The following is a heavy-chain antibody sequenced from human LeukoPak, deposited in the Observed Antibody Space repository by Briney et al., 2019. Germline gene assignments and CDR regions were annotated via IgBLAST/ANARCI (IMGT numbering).Heavy chain of an antibody. CDR1: GFTFSNYA. V-gene: IGHV3-30*04. D-gene: IGHD5-12*01. CDR2: ISYDGSNK. Sequence: GGTLRLSCAASGFTFSNYAMHWVRQAPGKGLEWVAVISYDGSNKNYADSVKGRFTISRDNSKNTLFLQMNSLRAEDTAVYYCASDSGYDHHGLFDYWGQGTLVTVSS. J-gene: IGHJ4*02. CDR3: ASDSGYDHHGLFDY.